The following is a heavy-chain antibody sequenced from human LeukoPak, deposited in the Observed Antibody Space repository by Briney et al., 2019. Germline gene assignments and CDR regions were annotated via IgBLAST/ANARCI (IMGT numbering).Heavy chain of an antibody. CDR3: ARSLHFIAVASPWYFDL. V-gene: IGHV4-59*01. Sequence: PSETLSLTCTVSGGSISSYYWSWIRQPPGKGLEWIGCIYYSGSTNYNPSLKSRVTISVDTSKNQFSLKLSSVTAADTAVYYCARSLHFIAVASPWYFDLWGRGTLVTVSS. J-gene: IGHJ2*01. CDR2: IYYSGST. CDR1: GGSISSYY. D-gene: IGHD6-19*01.